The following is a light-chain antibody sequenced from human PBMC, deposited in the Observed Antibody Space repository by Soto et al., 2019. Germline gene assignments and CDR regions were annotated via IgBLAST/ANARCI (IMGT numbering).Light chain of an antibody. CDR2: AAS. CDR3: QQSYSTPRT. J-gene: IGKJ1*01. CDR1: QSITTY. Sequence: DIQMTQSPSSLSASVGDRVTITCRASQSITTYLNWYQQKPGKAPKLLIYAASSLQSGVPSRFSGRGSGTDFTLTISSLQPEDFATYYCQQSYSTPRTFGQATKVDIK. V-gene: IGKV1-39*01.